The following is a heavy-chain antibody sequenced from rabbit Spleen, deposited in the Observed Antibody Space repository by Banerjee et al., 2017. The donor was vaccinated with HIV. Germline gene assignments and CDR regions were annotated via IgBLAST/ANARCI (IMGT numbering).Heavy chain of an antibody. CDR3: ARDTASSFSSYGMDL. Sequence: QEQLVEYGGDLVQPEGSLTLTCKASGFSLSNHYVMCWVRQAPGKGLEWIGCIYTGSGSTYYASWAKGRFTISKSSSTTVTLQMNSLTAADTATYFCARDTASSFSSYGMDLWGPGTLVTVS. D-gene: IGHD8-1*01. V-gene: IGHV1S45*01. CDR1: GFSLSNHYV. CDR2: IYTGSGST. J-gene: IGHJ6*01.